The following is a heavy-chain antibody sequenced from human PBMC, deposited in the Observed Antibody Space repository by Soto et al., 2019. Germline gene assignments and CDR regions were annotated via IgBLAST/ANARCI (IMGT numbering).Heavy chain of an antibody. J-gene: IGHJ6*02. D-gene: IGHD3-16*01. V-gene: IGHV4-4*02. CDR1: GGSISSSNW. CDR3: AGEEYEDYYGMDV. CDR2: IYHSGST. Sequence: PSETLSLTCAVSGGSISSSNWWSWVRQPPGKGLEWIGEIYHSGSTNYNPSLKSRVTISVDKSKNQFSLKLSSVTAADTAVYYCAGEEYEDYYGMDVWGQGTTVTVSS.